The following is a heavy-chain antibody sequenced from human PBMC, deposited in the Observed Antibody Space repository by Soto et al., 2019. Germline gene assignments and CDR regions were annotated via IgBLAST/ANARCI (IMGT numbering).Heavy chain of an antibody. V-gene: IGHV4-30-2*01. CDR1: GGSISSGGYS. CDR3: ASFPVIPGRDSPLIFDY. J-gene: IGHJ4*01. Sequence: PSETLSLTCAVSGGSISSGGYSGSWIRQPPGKGLEWIGYIYHSGSTYYNPSLKSRVTISVDRSKNQFSLKLSSVTAADTAVYYCASFPVIPGRDSPLIFDYWGQGTLVTVSS. CDR2: IYHSGST. D-gene: IGHD3-22*01.